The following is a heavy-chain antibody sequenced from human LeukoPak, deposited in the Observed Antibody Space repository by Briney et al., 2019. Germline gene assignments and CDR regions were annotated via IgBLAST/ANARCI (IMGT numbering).Heavy chain of an antibody. CDR3: TTEAGDD. Sequence: GGSLRLSRAASGFTFSNAWVSWVRQAPGKGLEWVGHIKSKTDGGTTDYAAPVKGRFTISRDDSKNTLYLQVDSLKTEDTDVYYCTTEAGDDWGQGTLVTVSS. CDR2: IKSKTDGGTT. J-gene: IGHJ4*02. D-gene: IGHD5-24*01. V-gene: IGHV3-15*01. CDR1: GFTFSNAW.